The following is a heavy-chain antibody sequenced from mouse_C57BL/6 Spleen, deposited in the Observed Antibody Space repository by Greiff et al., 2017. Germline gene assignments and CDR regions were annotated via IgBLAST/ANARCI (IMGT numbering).Heavy chain of an antibody. J-gene: IGHJ4*01. D-gene: IGHD3-2*02. CDR1: GYAFRSYW. CDR3: ARSGGSGYAMDY. Sequence: QVQLKQSGAELVKPGASVKISCKASGYAFRSYWMNWVKQRPGKGLEWIGQIYPGDGDTNYNGKFKGKATLTADKSSSTAYMQLSSLTSEDSAVYFCARSGGSGYAMDYWGQGTSVTVSS. V-gene: IGHV1-80*01. CDR2: IYPGDGDT.